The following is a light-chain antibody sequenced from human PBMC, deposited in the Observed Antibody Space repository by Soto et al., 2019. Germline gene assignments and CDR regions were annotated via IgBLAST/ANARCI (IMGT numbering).Light chain of an antibody. V-gene: IGLV1-51*02. CDR1: SSNIGITS. Sequence: QSVLTQPPSVSAAPGQKVTISCSGSSSNIGITSVSRYQQLPEAAPKLLIYENDKRPSGIPDRFSGSKSGTSATLGITGLQTGDEADYYCGTWDSSLSADVFGTGTKVTVL. CDR2: END. J-gene: IGLJ1*01. CDR3: GTWDSSLSADV.